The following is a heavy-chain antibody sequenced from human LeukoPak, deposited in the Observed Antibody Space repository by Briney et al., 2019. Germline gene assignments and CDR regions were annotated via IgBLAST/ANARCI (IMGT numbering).Heavy chain of an antibody. Sequence: ASVKGSCKASRVTFSSYAISWVRQATGQGLEWMGGIIPIFGTANYAQKFQGRVTITADKSTSTAYMELSSLRSEDTAVYYCARDLWAYYDSSGYYYNWFDPWGQGTLVTVSS. CDR1: RVTFSSYA. CDR2: IIPIFGTA. CDR3: ARDLWAYYDSSGYYYNWFDP. J-gene: IGHJ5*02. V-gene: IGHV1-69*06. D-gene: IGHD3-22*01.